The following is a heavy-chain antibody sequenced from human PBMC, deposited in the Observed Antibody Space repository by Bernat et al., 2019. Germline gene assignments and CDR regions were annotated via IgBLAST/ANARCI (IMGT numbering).Heavy chain of an antibody. V-gene: IGHV3-48*01. CDR1: GFTFSSYS. D-gene: IGHD3-10*01. Sequence: EVQLVESGGGLVQPGGSLRLSCAASGFTFSSYSMNWVRQAPGKGLGWVAFISGSDATIHYAESVKGRFTISRDNGRNSLYLQVNSLRAEDTAVYYCVRRQLWFSDWGQGTLVTVSS. CDR3: VRRQLWFSD. CDR2: ISGSDATI. J-gene: IGHJ4*02.